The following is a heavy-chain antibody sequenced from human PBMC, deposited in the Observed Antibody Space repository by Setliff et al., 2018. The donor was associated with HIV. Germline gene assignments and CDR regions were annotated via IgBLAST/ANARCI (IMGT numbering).Heavy chain of an antibody. CDR1: GGSISSGRYY. J-gene: IGHJ4*02. V-gene: IGHV4-61*09. Sequence: NPSETLSLTCTVSGGSISSGRYYWSWIRQPAGKGLEWIGHIYTSGSTNYNPSLKSRVTISVDPSKNQFSLKLNSVTAADTAVYYCVRQEAGYYFDSSGYYFDYWGLGTLVTVSS. CDR2: IYTSGST. D-gene: IGHD3-22*01. CDR3: VRQEAGYYFDSSGYYFDY.